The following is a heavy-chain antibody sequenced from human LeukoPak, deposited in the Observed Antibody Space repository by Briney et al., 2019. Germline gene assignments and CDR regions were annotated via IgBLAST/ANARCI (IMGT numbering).Heavy chain of an antibody. Sequence: LSLTCTVSGGSISSSSYYWGWVRQAPGKGLEWVALISYDGSDKNYADSVKGRFTISRDNSKNTLYMQMNSLRAEDTAVYYCAKGIDSSGYWADYWGQGTLVTVSS. J-gene: IGHJ4*02. CDR1: GGSISSSSYY. CDR3: AKGIDSSGYWADY. V-gene: IGHV3-30*18. D-gene: IGHD3-22*01. CDR2: ISYDGSDK.